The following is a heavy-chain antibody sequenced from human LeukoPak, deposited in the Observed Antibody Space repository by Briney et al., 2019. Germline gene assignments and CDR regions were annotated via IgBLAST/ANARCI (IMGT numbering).Heavy chain of an antibody. CDR3: ARVLVGAIDY. V-gene: IGHV4-30-2*01. CDR2: IYHSGSA. D-gene: IGHD1-26*01. J-gene: IGHJ4*02. Sequence: SETLSLTCAVSGGSISSGGYSWSWIRQPPGKGLEWIGYIYHSGSAYYNPSLKSRVTISVDRSKNQFSLKLSSVTAADTAVYYCARVLVGAIDYWGQGTLVTVSS. CDR1: GGSISSGGYS.